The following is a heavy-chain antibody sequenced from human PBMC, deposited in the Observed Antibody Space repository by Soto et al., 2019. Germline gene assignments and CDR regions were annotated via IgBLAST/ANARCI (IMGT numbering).Heavy chain of an antibody. D-gene: IGHD6-19*01. CDR2: INHSGST. V-gene: IGHV4-34*01. Sequence: SETLSLTCAGYGGSFSGYYWSWIRQPPGKGLEWIGEINHSGSTNYNPSLKSRVTISVDTSKNQFSLKLSSVTAADTAVYYCASLAVAGKGGWFDPWGQGTLVTVSS. J-gene: IGHJ5*02. CDR3: ASLAVAGKGGWFDP. CDR1: GGSFSGYY.